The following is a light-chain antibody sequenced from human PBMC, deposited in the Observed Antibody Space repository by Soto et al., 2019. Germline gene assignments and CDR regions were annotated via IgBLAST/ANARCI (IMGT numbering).Light chain of an antibody. CDR1: SSNIGAGYD. CDR3: QSYDSSLSVWV. Sequence: QAVVTQPPSVSGAPGQRVTISCTGGSSNIGAGYDVHWYHQLPGTAPKLLIYGNNNRPSGVPDRFSGSRSGTSASLAITGLQAEDEADYYCQSYDSSLSVWVFGGGTKLTVL. J-gene: IGLJ3*02. CDR2: GNN. V-gene: IGLV1-40*01.